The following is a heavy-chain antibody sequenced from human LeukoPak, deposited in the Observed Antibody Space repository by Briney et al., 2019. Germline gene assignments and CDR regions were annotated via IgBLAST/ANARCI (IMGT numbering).Heavy chain of an antibody. CDR1: GYSFILYY. Sequence: SSVKVSCKASGYSFILYYIHWVRQAPGHPLEWIGSINPNSGGTNYAQKFLGRVTMTRDTSISTAYMELSRLRSDDTAVYYCATLYGDYVTSDYWGQGTLVTVSS. D-gene: IGHD4-17*01. CDR2: INPNSGGT. V-gene: IGHV1-2*02. CDR3: ATLYGDYVTSDY. J-gene: IGHJ4*02.